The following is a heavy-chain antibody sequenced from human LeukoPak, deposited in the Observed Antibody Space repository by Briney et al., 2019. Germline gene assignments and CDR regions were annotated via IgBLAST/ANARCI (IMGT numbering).Heavy chain of an antibody. CDR1: GFTFSSYW. CDR2: IKQDGSEK. CDR3: ARELIAAAGTGVVDV. D-gene: IGHD6-13*01. Sequence: GGSLRLSCAASGFTFSSYWMSWVRQAPGKGVEWVANIKQDGSEKYYVDSVKGRFTISRDNAKNSLYLQMNSLRAEDTAVYYCARELIAAAGTGVVDVWGQGTTVTVSS. V-gene: IGHV3-7*01. J-gene: IGHJ6*02.